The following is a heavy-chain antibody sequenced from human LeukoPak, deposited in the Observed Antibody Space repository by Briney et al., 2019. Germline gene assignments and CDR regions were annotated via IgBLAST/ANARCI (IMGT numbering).Heavy chain of an antibody. V-gene: IGHV3-15*01. J-gene: IGHJ5*02. Sequence: GGSLRLSCAASGFTFSNAWMSWVRQAPGKGLEWVGRLKSKSDGGTTDYAAPVKGRFIISRDDSKNTLYLQMNSLRAEDTAVYYCAREASPDYGVTNWFDPWGQGTLVTVSS. CDR2: LKSKSDGGTT. CDR3: AREASPDYGVTNWFDP. CDR1: GFTFSNAW. D-gene: IGHD4-17*01.